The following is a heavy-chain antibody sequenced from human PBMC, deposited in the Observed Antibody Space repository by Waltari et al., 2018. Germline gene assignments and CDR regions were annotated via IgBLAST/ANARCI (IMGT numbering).Heavy chain of an antibody. CDR2: IQQNGSEK. D-gene: IGHD2-21*02. V-gene: IGHV3-7*01. Sequence: EVQLVESGGDLVQPGGSLRRTFAASGFYFSRSWMTWVRQSPGKGLEWVGNIQQNGSEKWYADSVRGRFTISRDNAMNSLYLQMNSLRVEDTAVYYCARDLVATPPWGQGTLVTVSS. CDR3: ARDLVATPP. CDR1: GFYFSRSW. J-gene: IGHJ5*02.